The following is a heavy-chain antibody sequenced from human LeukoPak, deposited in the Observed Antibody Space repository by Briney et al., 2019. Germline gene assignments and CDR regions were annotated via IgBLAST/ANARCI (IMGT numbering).Heavy chain of an antibody. CDR1: GLTFSSYG. CDR2: ISYDGSNK. D-gene: IGHD3-10*01. V-gene: IGHV3-30*18. Sequence: GGSLRLSCAASGLTFSSYGMHWVRQAPGKGLEWVAVISYDGSNKYYADSVKGRFTISRDNSKNTLYLQMNSLRAEDTAVYYCANRRGSNYFDYWGQGTLVTVSS. J-gene: IGHJ4*02. CDR3: ANRRGSNYFDY.